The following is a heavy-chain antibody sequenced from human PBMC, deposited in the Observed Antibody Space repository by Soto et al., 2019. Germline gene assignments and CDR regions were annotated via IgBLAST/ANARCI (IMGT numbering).Heavy chain of an antibody. D-gene: IGHD6-19*01. CDR3: ARDSSSGEQWLNWFDP. Sequence: SQTLSLTCAISGDSVSSNSAAWNWIRQSPSRGPEWLGRTYYRAKWYNDYAVSVKSRITINPDTSKNQFSLQLNSVTPEDTAVYYWARDSSSGEQWLNWFDPWGQGTLVTVSS. J-gene: IGHJ5*02. CDR1: GDSVSSNSAA. CDR2: TYYRAKWYN. V-gene: IGHV6-1*01.